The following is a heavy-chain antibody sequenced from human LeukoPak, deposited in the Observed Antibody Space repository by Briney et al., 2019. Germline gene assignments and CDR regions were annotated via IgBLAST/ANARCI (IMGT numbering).Heavy chain of an antibody. J-gene: IGHJ6*04. CDR1: GYTFTSYG. Sequence: APVKVSCKASGYTFTSYGISWVRQAPGQGLEWMGWISAYNGNTNYAQKLQGRVTMTTDTSTSTAYMELRSLRSDDTAVYYCARDGVVVVPAAPLDVWGKGTTVTVSS. D-gene: IGHD2-2*01. V-gene: IGHV1-18*01. CDR3: ARDGVVVVPAAPLDV. CDR2: ISAYNGNT.